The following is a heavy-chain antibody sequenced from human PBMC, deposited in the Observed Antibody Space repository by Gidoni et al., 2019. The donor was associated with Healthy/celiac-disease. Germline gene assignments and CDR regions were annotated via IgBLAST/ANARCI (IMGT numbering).Heavy chain of an antibody. CDR3: ARVPPDTGRRIYYYYGMDV. J-gene: IGHJ6*02. CDR1: GFTFTSYG. Sequence: QVQLVQSGAEVKKPGASVTVSCTASGFTFTSYGLSWVRQAPGQGLEWMGWISAYNGNTNYAQKLQGRVTMTTDTSTSTAYMELRSLRSDDTAVYYCARVPPDTGRRIYYYYGMDVWGQGTTVTVSS. V-gene: IGHV1-18*04. D-gene: IGHD3-10*01. CDR2: ISAYNGNT.